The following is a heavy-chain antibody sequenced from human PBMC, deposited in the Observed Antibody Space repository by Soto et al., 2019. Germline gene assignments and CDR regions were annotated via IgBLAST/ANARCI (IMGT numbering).Heavy chain of an antibody. J-gene: IGHJ6*03. V-gene: IGHV3-48*01. CDR2: ISSSSTI. Sequence: GGSLRLSCAASGFTFSSYSMNWVRQAPGKGLEWVSYISSSSTIYYADSVKGRFTISRDNAKNSLYLQMNSLRAEDTAVYYCARVPRTYYMDVWGKGTTVTVSS. CDR1: GFTFSSYS. CDR3: ARVPRTYYMDV.